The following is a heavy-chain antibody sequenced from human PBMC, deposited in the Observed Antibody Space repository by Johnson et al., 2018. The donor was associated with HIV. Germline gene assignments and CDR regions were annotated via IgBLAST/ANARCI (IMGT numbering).Heavy chain of an antibody. Sequence: QVQLVESGGGVVRPGGSLRLSCAASGFRFDENGLNWVRQRPGKGLEWVSVIYSGGTTYYADSVKGRFTISRDNSKNTLYLQMNSLRAEDTAVYYCAKEQLYGDYAIDGGNAFDIWGQGTMVTVSS. CDR1: GFRFDENG. CDR3: AKEQLYGDYAIDGGNAFDI. V-gene: IGHV3-NL1*01. CDR2: IYSGGTT. D-gene: IGHD4-17*01. J-gene: IGHJ3*02.